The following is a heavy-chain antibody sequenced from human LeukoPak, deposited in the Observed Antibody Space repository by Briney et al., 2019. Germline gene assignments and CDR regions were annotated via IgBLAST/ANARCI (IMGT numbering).Heavy chain of an antibody. J-gene: IGHJ4*02. Sequence: GGSLRLSCAASGFTFSIYWLHWVRQAPGKGLVWVSSINSDGSSTSYADSVKGRFTISRDSAKNTLYLQMNTLRAEDTAVYYCASLDYWGQGTLVTVSS. CDR1: GFTFSIYW. V-gene: IGHV3-74*01. CDR3: ASLDY. CDR2: INSDGSST.